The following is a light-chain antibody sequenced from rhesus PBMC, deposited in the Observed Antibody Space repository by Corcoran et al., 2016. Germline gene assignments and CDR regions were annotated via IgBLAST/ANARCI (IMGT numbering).Light chain of an antibody. Sequence: DIQMTQSPSSLSASVGDRVTITCRASQDISTDLTWCQQKPGKAPKRLSYEASSLESGVPSRFSGNGSGTDFIHTISSLQPEYFATYYCLQYNIDPYSFGHGTKVEIK. CDR1: QDISTD. CDR2: EAS. V-gene: IGKV1-43*02. CDR3: LQYNIDPYS. J-gene: IGKJ2*01.